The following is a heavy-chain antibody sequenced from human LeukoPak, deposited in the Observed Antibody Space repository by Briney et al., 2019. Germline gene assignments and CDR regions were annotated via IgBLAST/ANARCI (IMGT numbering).Heavy chain of an antibody. CDR2: IYYSGST. CDR1: GGSISSYY. J-gene: IGHJ4*02. D-gene: IGHD2-2*01. V-gene: IGHV4-59*01. CDR3: EIYCSSSSCYDY. Sequence: SETLSLTCTVSGGSISSYYWSWIRQPPGKGLEWIGYIYYSGSTNYIPSLKSRVTISVDTSKNQFSLRLSSVTAADTALYYCEIYCSSSSCYDYWGQGTLVTVSS.